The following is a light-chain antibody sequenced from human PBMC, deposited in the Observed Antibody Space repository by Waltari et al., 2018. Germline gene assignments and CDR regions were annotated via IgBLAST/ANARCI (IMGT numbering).Light chain of an antibody. Sequence: QSALTPPRSESGSPGQSVTISCTGTSSDVGGYNYVSWYQQHPGKAPKLMIYDVSKRPSGVPDRFSGSKSGNTASLTISGLQAEDEADYYCCSYAGSRYTYVFGTGTKVTVL. V-gene: IGLV2-11*01. CDR1: SSDVGGYNY. CDR3: CSYAGSRYTYV. J-gene: IGLJ1*01. CDR2: DVS.